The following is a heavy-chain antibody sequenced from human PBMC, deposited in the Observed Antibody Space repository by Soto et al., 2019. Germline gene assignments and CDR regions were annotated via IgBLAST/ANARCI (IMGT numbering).Heavy chain of an antibody. CDR3: AAVITVTGSSGWYVDY. Sequence: QMQLVQSGPEVKKPGTSVKVSCKASGFTFTSSAMQWVRQARGQRLEWIGWIVVGSGNTNYAQKFQERVTITRDMSTSTAYMELSSLRPEDTAVYYCAAVITVTGSSGWYVDYCGQGTLVTVSS. J-gene: IGHJ4*02. V-gene: IGHV1-58*02. D-gene: IGHD6-19*01. CDR2: IVVGSGNT. CDR1: GFTFTSSA.